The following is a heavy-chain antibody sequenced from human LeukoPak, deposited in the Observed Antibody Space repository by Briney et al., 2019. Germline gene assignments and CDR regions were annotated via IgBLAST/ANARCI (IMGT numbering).Heavy chain of an antibody. Sequence: GESLKISCKGSGYSFATYWIGWVRQMPGKGLEWMGIIYPCDSDTRYSPSFQGQVTISADKSISPAFLPWSSLKASDTAMYYCARRGYCGGDCYSDYWGQGTLVTVSS. CDR2: IYPCDSDT. V-gene: IGHV5-51*01. CDR3: ARRGYCGGDCYSDY. CDR1: GYSFATYW. D-gene: IGHD2-21*01. J-gene: IGHJ4*02.